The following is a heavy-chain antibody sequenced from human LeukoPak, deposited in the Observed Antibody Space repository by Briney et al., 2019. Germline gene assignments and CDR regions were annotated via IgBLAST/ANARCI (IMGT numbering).Heavy chain of an antibody. CDR2: ISGYNGNT. D-gene: IGHD3-22*01. CDR1: GYTFTSYG. J-gene: IGHJ4*02. CDR3: ARDFLSSGYYHYFHY. Sequence: ASVKVSCKASGYTFTSYGISWVRQAPGQALEWMGWISGYNGNTNYAQKLQGRVTMTTDTSTSTAYMELRSLRSDDTAVYYCARDFLSSGYYHYFHYWGQGTLVTVSS. V-gene: IGHV1-18*01.